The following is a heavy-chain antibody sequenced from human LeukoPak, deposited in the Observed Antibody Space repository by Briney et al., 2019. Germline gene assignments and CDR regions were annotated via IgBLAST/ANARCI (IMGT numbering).Heavy chain of an antibody. CDR1: GFTVNSYA. J-gene: IGHJ4*02. Sequence: GGSLRLSCDASGFTVNSYAMNWVRQAPGKGLEWVSVISASGDNTYYADSVKGRFTISRDDSKNSLYLQMNSLRAEDTAVYFCARVIGYNWNYVDYWGQGTLLTVSS. CDR2: ISASGDNT. CDR3: ARVIGYNWNYVDY. D-gene: IGHD1-20*01. V-gene: IGHV3-23*01.